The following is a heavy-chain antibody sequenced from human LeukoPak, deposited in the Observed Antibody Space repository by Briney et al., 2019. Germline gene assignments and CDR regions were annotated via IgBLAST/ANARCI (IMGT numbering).Heavy chain of an antibody. CDR2: IIPIFGTA. D-gene: IGHD3-10*01. CDR1: GGTFSSYA. V-gene: IGHV1-69*13. CDR3: ARVSARGYYGSGDPIGYFDY. J-gene: IGHJ4*02. Sequence: SVKVSCKAYGGTFSSYAISWVRQAPGQGLEWMGGIIPIFGTANYAQKFQGRVTITADESTSTAYMELSSLRSEDTAVYYCARVSARGYYGSGDPIGYFDYWGQGTLVTVSS.